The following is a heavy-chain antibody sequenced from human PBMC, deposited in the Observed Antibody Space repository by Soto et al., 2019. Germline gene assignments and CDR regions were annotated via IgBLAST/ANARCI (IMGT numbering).Heavy chain of an antibody. V-gene: IGHV3-66*01. Sequence: EVQLVESGGGLVQPGGSLRLSCAASGFTVSSNYMSWVRQAPGKGLEWVSVIYSGGSTYYADSVKGRFTISRDTSKNTLYLQMNSLRAEDTAVYYCARGTIGAGYYYYCDYWGQGTLVTVSS. J-gene: IGHJ4*02. CDR2: IYSGGST. CDR3: ARGTIGAGYYYYCDY. CDR1: GFTVSSNY. D-gene: IGHD3-10*01.